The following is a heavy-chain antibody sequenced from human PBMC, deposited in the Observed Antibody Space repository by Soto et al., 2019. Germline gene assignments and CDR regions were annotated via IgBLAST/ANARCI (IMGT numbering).Heavy chain of an antibody. CDR2: IVVGSGNT. CDR3: WAFDF. V-gene: IGHV1-58*01. D-gene: IGHD2-8*02. CDR1: GFTFTSSA. Sequence: ASVKVSCTASGFTFTSSAVQWVRQARGQRLEWIGWIVVGSGNTNYAQKFQERVTITRDMSTSTAYMELSSLRSEDTAGDWWWAFDFWGQGTVVTVSS. J-gene: IGHJ3*01.